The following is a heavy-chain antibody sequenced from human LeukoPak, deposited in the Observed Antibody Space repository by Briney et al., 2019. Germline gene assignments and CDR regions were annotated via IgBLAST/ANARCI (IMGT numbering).Heavy chain of an antibody. J-gene: IGHJ4*02. CDR3: TTGPGGKGY. Sequence: KPGGSLRLSCAASGLTFTNAWMSWVRQAPGKGLEWVGHIESKNDGGTTDYAAPVKGRFTISRDDSKNTLYLQMNSLKTEDTAVYYCTTGPGGKGYWGQGTLVTVSS. V-gene: IGHV3-15*04. D-gene: IGHD4-23*01. CDR2: IESKNDGGTT. CDR1: GLTFTNAW.